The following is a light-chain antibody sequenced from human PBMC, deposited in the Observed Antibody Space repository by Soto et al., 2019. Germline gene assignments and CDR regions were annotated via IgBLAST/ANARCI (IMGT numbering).Light chain of an antibody. CDR2: DVS. CDR1: SSDGGGYNY. CDR3: CSYAGSYTFEV. Sequence: QSALTQRRSVSGSPGQSVTISCTGTSSDGGGYNYVSWYQQHPGKAPKLMIYDVSKRPSGVPDRFSGSKSGNTASLTISGLQAEDEADYYCCSYAGSYTFEVFGTGTKVTVL. J-gene: IGLJ1*01. V-gene: IGLV2-11*01.